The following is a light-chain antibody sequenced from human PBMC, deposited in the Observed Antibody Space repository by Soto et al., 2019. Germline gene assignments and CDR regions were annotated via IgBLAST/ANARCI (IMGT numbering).Light chain of an antibody. CDR1: NSNIGGNS. V-gene: IGLV1-47*02. CDR3: AAWDDSLTAWV. CDR2: SNN. Sequence: VLTQPPSASGTPGQRVTISCSGSNSNIGGNSVNWYQQLPLRAPKLLIYSNNQRPSGVPDRFSGSKSGTSASMAISGVRSEDEADYYCAAWDDSLTAWVFGGGTKVTVL. J-gene: IGLJ3*02.